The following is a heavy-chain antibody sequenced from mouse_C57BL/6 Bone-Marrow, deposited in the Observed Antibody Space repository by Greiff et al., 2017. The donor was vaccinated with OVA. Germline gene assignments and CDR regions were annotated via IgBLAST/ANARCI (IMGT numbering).Heavy chain of an antibody. CDR1: GFTFSSYG. V-gene: IGHV5-6*01. J-gene: IGHJ2*01. CDR2: ISSGGSYT. D-gene: IGHD1-1*01. CDR3: ARDYGSSPDY. Sequence: EVQLVESGGDLVKPGGSLKLSCAASGFTFSSYGMSWVRQTPDKRLEWVATISSGGSYTYYPDSVKGRFTISRDNAKNTLYLQMSSLKSEDTAMYYCARDYGSSPDYWGQGTTLTVSS.